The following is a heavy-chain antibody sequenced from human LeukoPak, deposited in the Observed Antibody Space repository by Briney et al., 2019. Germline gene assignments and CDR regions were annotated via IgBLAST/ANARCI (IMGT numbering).Heavy chain of an antibody. CDR3: ARRAGRYYLSGPYDP. J-gene: IGHJ5*02. V-gene: IGHV2-70*11. Sequence: SGPALVRPTQTLTLTCTFSGFSLSTSGMCVSWIRQPPGKALEWLARIDWDDDKYYSTSLKTRLTISKDTSKNQVVLTLTNVDPVDTATYFCARRAGRYYLSGPYDPWGQGTLVTVSS. CDR1: GFSLSTSGMC. D-gene: IGHD3-10*01. CDR2: IDWDDDK.